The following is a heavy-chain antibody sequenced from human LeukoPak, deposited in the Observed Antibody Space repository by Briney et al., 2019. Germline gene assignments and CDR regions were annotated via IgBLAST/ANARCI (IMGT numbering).Heavy chain of an antibody. CDR1: GGTSSSYA. V-gene: IGHV1-69*06. CDR3: ASFPLMTTYGLTWFDP. Sequence: ASVTVSCKASGGTSSSYAISWVRQAPGQGLEWMGGIIPIFGTANYAQKFQGRVTITADKSTSTAYMELSSLRSEDTAVYYCASFPLMTTYGLTWFDPWGQGTLVTVSS. CDR2: IIPIFGTA. D-gene: IGHD4-11*01. J-gene: IGHJ5*02.